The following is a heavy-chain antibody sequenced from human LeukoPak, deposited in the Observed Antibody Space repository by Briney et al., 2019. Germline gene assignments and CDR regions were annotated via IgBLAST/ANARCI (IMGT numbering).Heavy chain of an antibody. D-gene: IGHD1-26*01. CDR3: ARDAELRNWYFDL. J-gene: IGHJ2*01. V-gene: IGHV4-30-2*01. CDR2: IYHSGST. Sequence: PSQTLSLTCAVSGGSISSGGYSWSWIRQPPGKGLEWIGYIYHSGSTYYNPSLKSRVTISVDRSKNQFSLKLSSVTAAVTAVYYCARDAELRNWYFDLWGRGTLVTVSS. CDR1: GGSISSGGYS.